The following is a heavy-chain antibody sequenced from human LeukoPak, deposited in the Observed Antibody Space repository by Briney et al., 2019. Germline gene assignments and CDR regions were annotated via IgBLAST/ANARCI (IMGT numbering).Heavy chain of an antibody. CDR1: GFTFSSYA. J-gene: IGHJ5*02. CDR2: ISGGGGNT. CDR3: AKDQGYGSGSYHWFDP. D-gene: IGHD3-10*01. Sequence: GGSLRLSCAASGFTFSSYAMSWVRQAPGKGLEWVSAISGGGGNTYYADSVKGRFIISRDNSKNTPYLQMNSLRAEDTAVYYCAKDQGYGSGSYHWFDPWGQGTLVTVSS. V-gene: IGHV3-23*01.